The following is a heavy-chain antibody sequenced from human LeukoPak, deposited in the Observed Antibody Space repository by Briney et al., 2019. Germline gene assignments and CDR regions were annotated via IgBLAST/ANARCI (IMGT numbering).Heavy chain of an antibody. V-gene: IGHV4-59*11. CDR3: ARERLPGVTTVTRWFDP. J-gene: IGHJ5*02. CDR1: DGSISSHY. D-gene: IGHD4-17*01. CDR2: IHYSGST. Sequence: SETLSLTCTVSDGSISSHYWSWIRQPPGKGLEWIGHIHYSGSTNYNSSLKSRVTISVDTSKNQFFLKLSSVTAADTAVYYCARERLPGVTTVTRWFDPWGQGTLVTVSS.